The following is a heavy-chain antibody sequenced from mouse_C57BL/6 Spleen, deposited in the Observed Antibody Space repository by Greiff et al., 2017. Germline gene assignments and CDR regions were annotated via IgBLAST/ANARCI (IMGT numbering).Heavy chain of an antibody. CDR2: IDPSDSET. J-gene: IGHJ2*01. CDR1: GYTFTSYW. V-gene: IGHV1-52*01. CDR3: ARSGYYGSSFHFDY. Sequence: VQLQQPGAELVRPASSVKLSCKASGYTFTSYWMHWVKQRPIQGLEWIGNIDPSDSETHYNQKFKDKATLTVDKSSSTAYMQLSSLTSEDSAVYYCARSGYYGSSFHFDYWGQGTTLTVSS. D-gene: IGHD1-1*01.